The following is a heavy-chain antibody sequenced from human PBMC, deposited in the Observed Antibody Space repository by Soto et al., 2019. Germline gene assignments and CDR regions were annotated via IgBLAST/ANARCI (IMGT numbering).Heavy chain of an antibody. V-gene: IGHV1-3*01. D-gene: IGHD2-15*01. J-gene: IGHJ5*02. CDR2: INAGNGNT. CDR3: ARAHPYCSGGSCSRGWFDP. Sequence: QVQLVQSGAEVKKPGASVKVSCKASGYTFTSYAMHWVRQAPGQRLEWMGWINAGNGNTKYSQKFQGRVTITRDTSASTAYMELSSLRSEDTAVYYCARAHPYCSGGSCSRGWFDPWGQGTLVTVSS. CDR1: GYTFTSYA.